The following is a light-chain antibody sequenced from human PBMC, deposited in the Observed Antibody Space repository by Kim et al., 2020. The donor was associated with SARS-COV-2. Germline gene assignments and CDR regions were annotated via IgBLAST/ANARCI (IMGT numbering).Light chain of an antibody. CDR2: DVS. Sequence: QSITISCTGTSSDVGGYNYVSWYQQHPGKAPKLMIYDVSKRPSGVSNRFSGSKSGNTASLTISGLQAEDEADYYCSSYTSSSILYVIGTGTKVTVL. V-gene: IGLV2-14*04. J-gene: IGLJ1*01. CDR3: SSYTSSSILYV. CDR1: SSDVGGYNY.